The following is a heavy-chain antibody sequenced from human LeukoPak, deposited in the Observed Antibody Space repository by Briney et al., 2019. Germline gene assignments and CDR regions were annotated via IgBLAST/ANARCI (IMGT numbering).Heavy chain of an antibody. CDR2: ISYDGSNK. Sequence: GGSLRLSCAATRFTFSSYAMHWARQAPGKGREGVAVISYDGSNKYYADSVKGRCTISRDNSKNTLYLQMNSVRAEDTAVYYCASDSSSSFPNYLDYWGQGTLVTVSS. V-gene: IGHV3-30-3*01. CDR3: ASDSSSSFPNYLDY. J-gene: IGHJ4*02. D-gene: IGHD6-6*01. CDR1: RFTFSSYA.